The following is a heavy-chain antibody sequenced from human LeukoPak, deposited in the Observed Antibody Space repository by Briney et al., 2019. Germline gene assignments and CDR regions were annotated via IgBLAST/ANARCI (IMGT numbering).Heavy chain of an antibody. J-gene: IGHJ4*02. Sequence: PSQTLSLTCAVSGASISSGGFYWGWIRQHPGKGLEWIGSIYYTGTTYYNPSLKSRFTISVDTSENHFSLTLTSVTAADTAVYYCAANSGTYQIFDYWGQGTLVTVSS. D-gene: IGHD1-26*01. CDR2: IYYTGTT. CDR1: GASISSGGFY. CDR3: AANSGTYQIFDY. V-gene: IGHV4-31*11.